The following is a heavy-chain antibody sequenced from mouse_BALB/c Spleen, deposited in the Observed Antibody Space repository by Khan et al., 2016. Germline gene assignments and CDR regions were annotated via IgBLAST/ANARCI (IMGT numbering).Heavy chain of an antibody. CDR2: ISSGGSS. V-gene: IGHV5-6-5*01. CDR3: ASKVYYFDY. CDR1: GCTFSSYA. J-gene: IGHJ2*01. Sequence: EVELVESGGGLVKPGGSLKLSCAASGCTFSSYAMSWVRQTPEKRLGWFASISSGGSSFYPDILKDRFTISRDNARNILYLQMSRLRSEDTAMYYCASKVYYFDYWGQGTTLTVSS.